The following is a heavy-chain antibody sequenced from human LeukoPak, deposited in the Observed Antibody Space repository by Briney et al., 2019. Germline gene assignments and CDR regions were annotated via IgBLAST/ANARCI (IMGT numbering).Heavy chain of an antibody. V-gene: IGHV3-7*01. J-gene: IGHJ4*02. CDR2: IKNDGSEK. D-gene: IGHD3-3*01. CDR3: ATDRGWRTSGYYLYYFEY. CDR1: GFVFRNYF. Sequence: GGSLRLSCAASGFVFRNYFMSWVRQAPGKGLEWVASIKNDGSEKYYVDSVRGRYTISRDNTKNSLYLQMSSLRAEDTAVYYCATDRGWRTSGYYLYYFEYWGQGTLVTFSS.